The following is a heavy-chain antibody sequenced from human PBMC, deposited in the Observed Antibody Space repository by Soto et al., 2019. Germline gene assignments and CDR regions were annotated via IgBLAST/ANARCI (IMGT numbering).Heavy chain of an antibody. CDR3: ARRFYDGNEGFNY. D-gene: IGHD5-12*01. Sequence: SETLSLTCTVSGGSIRSSSFYWGWIRQPPGRGLEWIGGFYYSGSTYYSPSLKSRVTISVDTSKNQFSLNLSSVTAADTAVYYCARRFYDGNEGFNYWGQGTLVTVSS. CDR2: FYYSGST. CDR1: GGSIRSSSFY. V-gene: IGHV4-39*01. J-gene: IGHJ4*02.